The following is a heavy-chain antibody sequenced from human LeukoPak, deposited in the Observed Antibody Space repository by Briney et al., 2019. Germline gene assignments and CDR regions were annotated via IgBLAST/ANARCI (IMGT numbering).Heavy chain of an antibody. CDR3: ARHEGGNLPYYFDY. J-gene: IGHJ4*02. D-gene: IGHD4-23*01. V-gene: IGHV4-59*08. Sequence: SETLSLTCTVSGGSINSYYWSWIRQPPGKRLEWIGHIYYSGSTNYNPSLKSRVTMSVDTSRNQFSLMLSSVTAADTAVYYCARHEGGNLPYYFDYWGQGTLVTVSS. CDR1: GGSINSYY. CDR2: IYYSGST.